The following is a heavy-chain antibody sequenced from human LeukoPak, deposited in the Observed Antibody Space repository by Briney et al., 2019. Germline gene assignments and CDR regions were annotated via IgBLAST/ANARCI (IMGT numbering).Heavy chain of an antibody. Sequence: GGSLRLSCAASGFTFSSYGMHWVRQAPGKGLEWVAVTWYDGSNKYYADSVKGRFTISRDNSKNTLYLQMNSLRAEDAAVYYCARDPTHSSSWYGWFDPWGQGTLVTVSS. V-gene: IGHV3-33*01. CDR3: ARDPTHSSSWYGWFDP. D-gene: IGHD6-13*01. CDR1: GFTFSSYG. J-gene: IGHJ5*02. CDR2: TWYDGSNK.